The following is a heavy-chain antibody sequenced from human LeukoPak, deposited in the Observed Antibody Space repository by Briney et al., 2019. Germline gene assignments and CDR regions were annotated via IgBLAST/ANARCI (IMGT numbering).Heavy chain of an antibody. Sequence: GGSLRLSCAASGFTFSDYYMSWIRQAPGKGLEWVSYISSSGSTIYYADSVKGRFTISRDNAKNSPYLQMNSLRDEDTAVYYCARDGGIAARPGDYYYYYGMDVWGQGTTVTVSS. V-gene: IGHV3-11*01. CDR2: ISSSGSTI. D-gene: IGHD6-6*01. J-gene: IGHJ6*02. CDR3: ARDGGIAARPGDYYYYYGMDV. CDR1: GFTFSDYY.